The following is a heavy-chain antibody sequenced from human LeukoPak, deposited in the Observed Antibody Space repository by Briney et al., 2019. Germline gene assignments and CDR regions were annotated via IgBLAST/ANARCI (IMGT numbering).Heavy chain of an antibody. CDR1: GGSISSGGYY. D-gene: IGHD2-21*01. CDR3: ARGAGVVATNTYYYYYMDV. J-gene: IGHJ6*03. Sequence: SETLSLTCTVSGGSISSGGYYWSWIRQPPGKGLEWIGYIYHSGSTYYNPSLKSRVTISVDRSKNQFSLKLSSVTAADTAVYYCARGAGVVATNTYYYYYMDVWGKGTTVTVSS. CDR2: IYHSGST. V-gene: IGHV4-30-2*01.